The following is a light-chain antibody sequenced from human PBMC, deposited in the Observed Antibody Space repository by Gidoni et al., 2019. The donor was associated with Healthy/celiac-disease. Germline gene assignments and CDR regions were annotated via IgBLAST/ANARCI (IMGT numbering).Light chain of an antibody. CDR3: YSTDSSGNRRGV. J-gene: IGLJ2*01. CDR1: ALPQKY. CDR2: EDS. V-gene: IGLV3-10*01. Sequence: SYELTKPPSVAVYPGQTARITCSGDALPQKYAYWYPHKSGQAPVLVIYEDSQRPSGIPERFSGSSSGTMATLTISGAQVEDEADYYCYSTDSSGNRRGVFGGGTKLTVL.